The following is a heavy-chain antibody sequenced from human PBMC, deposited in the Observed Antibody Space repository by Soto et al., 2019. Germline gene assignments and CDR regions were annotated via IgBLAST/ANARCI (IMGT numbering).Heavy chain of an antibody. J-gene: IGHJ4*02. CDR3: ARSSLTAVDY. CDR2: INVNNDNR. V-gene: IGHV1-3*01. Sequence: QVQLVQSGAEVKKPGASVKDSCKASGYTFTSHTIHWVRQAPGQRLEWMAWINVNNDNRKYSQKFQGRVTISIDTSATTAYMELSSLRSEDTAVYYCARSSLTAVDYWGQGTLVTVSS. CDR1: GYTFTSHT. D-gene: IGHD5-18*01.